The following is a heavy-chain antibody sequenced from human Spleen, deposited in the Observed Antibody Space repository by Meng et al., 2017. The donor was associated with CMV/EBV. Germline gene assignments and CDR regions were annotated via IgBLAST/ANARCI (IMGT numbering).Heavy chain of an antibody. CDR3: ARGSTDIVVVPAAPKPYYFDH. D-gene: IGHD2-2*01. J-gene: IGHJ4*02. CDR2: INPNSNSA. CDR1: GYTFTDYF. V-gene: IGHV1-2*02. Sequence: ASVKVSCKASGYTFTDYFIHWVRQAPGQGLEWIGWINPNSNSANIAQKFQGRVTMTTDKSTTTAYIELKRLRSDDTAMYFCARGSTDIVVVPAAPKPYYFDHWAQGTLVTVSS.